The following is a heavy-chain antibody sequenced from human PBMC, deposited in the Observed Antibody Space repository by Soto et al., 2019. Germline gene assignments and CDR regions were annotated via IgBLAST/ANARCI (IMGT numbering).Heavy chain of an antibody. CDR1: GFSFTKEN. CDR2: IGSTISPI. CDR3: ARGLASRWFFL. J-gene: IGHJ4*02. D-gene: IGHD6-13*01. Sequence: PAGSLRPSCADAGFSFTKENMNWVRQAPDNGLEFISYIGSTISPIKYADSVKGRFTLSRYNAKSSLYLQMSSLRVEDTAVSYCARGLASRWFFLWGQGVLVTVSS. V-gene: IGHV3-48*01.